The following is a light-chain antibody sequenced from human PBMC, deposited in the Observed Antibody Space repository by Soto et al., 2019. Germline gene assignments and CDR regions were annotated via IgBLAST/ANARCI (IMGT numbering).Light chain of an antibody. V-gene: IGKV3D-7*01. CDR2: GTS. CDR1: QTVSRMY. CDR3: HQDFNLPWT. J-gene: IGKJ1*01. Sequence: EIVLRQSPGTLSLSPGERATLSCRASQTVSRMYLSWFQQKPGQAPRLLIYGTSTRATGIPVRFSGSGSGTDFTLTISSLQPEDFAVYFCHQDFNLPWTFGQGTKVDIK.